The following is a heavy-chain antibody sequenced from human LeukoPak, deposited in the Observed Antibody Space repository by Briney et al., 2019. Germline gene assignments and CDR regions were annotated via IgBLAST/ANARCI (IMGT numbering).Heavy chain of an antibody. V-gene: IGHV3-23*01. J-gene: IGHJ4*02. CDR2: ISGSGGST. Sequence: GGSLRLSCAASGFTFINYAMSWVRQAPGKGLEWVSTISGSGGSTYYADSVKGRFTISRDNSKNTLYLQMNSLRAEDTAVYYCAKPYYDFWSGYQEGASDYWGQGTLVTVSS. D-gene: IGHD3-3*01. CDR3: AKPYYDFWSGYQEGASDY. CDR1: GFTFINYA.